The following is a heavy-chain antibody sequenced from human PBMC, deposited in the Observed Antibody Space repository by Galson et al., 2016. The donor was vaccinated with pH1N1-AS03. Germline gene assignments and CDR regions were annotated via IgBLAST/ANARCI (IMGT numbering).Heavy chain of an antibody. CDR3: ARDWTGSIDY. CDR2: IKSQSYGGTP. CDR1: GFTFSNAW. V-gene: IGHV3-15*05. J-gene: IGHJ4*02. Sequence: SLRLSCAASGFTFSNAWIIWVRQAPGKGLEWVGRIKSQSYGGTPDYGAPVKGRFTISRDDSKNTLYLQMDSLRAEDTAVYYCARDWTGSIDYWGQGTLVTVSS. D-gene: IGHD3/OR15-3a*01.